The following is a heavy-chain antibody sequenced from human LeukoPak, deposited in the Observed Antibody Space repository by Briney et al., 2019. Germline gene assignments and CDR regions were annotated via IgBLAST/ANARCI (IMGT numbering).Heavy chain of an antibody. Sequence: GGSLRLSCAASGFTFSSYGMHWVRQAPGKGLEWVAVISYDGSNKYYADSVKGRFTISRDNSKNTLYLQMNSLRAEDTAVYYCAKDKRPYSSGWYDGFDYWGQGTLVTVSS. CDR3: AKDKRPYSSGWYDGFDY. CDR2: ISYDGSNK. CDR1: GFTFSSYG. V-gene: IGHV3-30*18. J-gene: IGHJ4*02. D-gene: IGHD6-19*01.